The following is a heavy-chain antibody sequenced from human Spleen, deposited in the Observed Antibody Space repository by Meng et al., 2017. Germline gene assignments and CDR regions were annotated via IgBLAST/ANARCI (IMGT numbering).Heavy chain of an antibody. CDR1: GGSINSRNW. J-gene: IGHJ4*02. CDR2: SYHSGST. V-gene: IGHV4-4*02. CDR3: ARAEGNWNFVY. D-gene: IGHD1-20*01. Sequence: QVQLQQWGPGLLKPSETLSLTCAVYGGSINSRNWWSWVRQPPGKGLEWIGESYHSGSTNYNPSLKSRVTISVDKSKNQFSLNLSSVTAADTAVYYCARAEGNWNFVYWGQGTLVTVSS.